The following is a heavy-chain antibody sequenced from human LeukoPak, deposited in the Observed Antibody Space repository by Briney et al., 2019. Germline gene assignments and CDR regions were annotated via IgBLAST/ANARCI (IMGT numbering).Heavy chain of an antibody. V-gene: IGHV3-53*01. CDR1: GLIVSSNY. CDR2: IYSGGSI. Sequence: QSGGSLGLSCAASGLIVSSNYMTWVRQAPGKGLEWVSVIYSGGSIYYADSVKGRFTISRDNSRNTVYLQMNSLRPEDTAVYYCARDSSGKGTWYFDLWGRGTLVTVSS. D-gene: IGHD6-25*01. CDR3: ARDSSGKGTWYFDL. J-gene: IGHJ2*01.